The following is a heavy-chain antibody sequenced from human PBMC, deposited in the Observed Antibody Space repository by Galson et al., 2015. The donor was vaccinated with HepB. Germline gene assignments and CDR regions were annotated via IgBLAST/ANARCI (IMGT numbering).Heavy chain of an antibody. Sequence: SVKVSCKASGYTFSSFGISWVRQAPGQGLEWMGWISAYNGNTNYAQKFQGRVTMTTDTSTSTAYMELRSLRSDDTAVYFCARGALVVVVGATQNNWFDPWGQGTLVTVSS. CDR3: ARGALVVVVGATQNNWFDP. V-gene: IGHV1-18*01. D-gene: IGHD2-15*01. CDR1: GYTFSSFG. J-gene: IGHJ5*02. CDR2: ISAYNGNT.